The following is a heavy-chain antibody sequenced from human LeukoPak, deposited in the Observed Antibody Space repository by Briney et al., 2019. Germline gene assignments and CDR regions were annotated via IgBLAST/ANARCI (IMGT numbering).Heavy chain of an antibody. CDR2: ISSSGSTI. D-gene: IGHD2-2*01. Sequence: PGGSLRLSCAASGFTFSDYYMSWIRQAPGKGLEWVSYISSSGSTIYYADSVKGRFTISRDNAKNSLYLQMNSLRAEDTAVYYCARVGYCSSTSRYEGVDYWGQGALVTVSS. CDR1: GFTFSDYY. CDR3: ARVGYCSSTSRYEGVDY. V-gene: IGHV3-11*01. J-gene: IGHJ4*02.